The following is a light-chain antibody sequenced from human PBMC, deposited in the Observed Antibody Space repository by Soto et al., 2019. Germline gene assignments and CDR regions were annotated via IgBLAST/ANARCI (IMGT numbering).Light chain of an antibody. Sequence: QSALTQPASVSGSPGQSITISCTGTSSDVGDYKFVSWHQQHPGKAPKLMVYEVSNRPSGVSNRFSGSKSGNTASLTISGLQAEDEAYYYCSSYTTSNTLVVFGGGTKLTVL. J-gene: IGLJ2*01. CDR3: SSYTTSNTLVV. V-gene: IGLV2-14*01. CDR1: SSDVGDYKF. CDR2: EVS.